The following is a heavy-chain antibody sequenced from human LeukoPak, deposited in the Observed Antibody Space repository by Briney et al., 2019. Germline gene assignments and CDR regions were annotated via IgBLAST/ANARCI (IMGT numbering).Heavy chain of an antibody. J-gene: IGHJ4*02. V-gene: IGHV3-33*01. CDR1: GFTFSIYG. D-gene: IGHD6-19*01. CDR3: TGVYSSGWYTGGFDY. Sequence: PGRSLRLSCAASGFTFSIYGMHWVRQAPGKGLEWVAVIWYDGSNKYYADSVKGRFTISRDNSKNTLYLQMNSLKTEDTAVYYCTGVYSSGWYTGGFDYWGQGTLVTVSS. CDR2: IWYDGSNK.